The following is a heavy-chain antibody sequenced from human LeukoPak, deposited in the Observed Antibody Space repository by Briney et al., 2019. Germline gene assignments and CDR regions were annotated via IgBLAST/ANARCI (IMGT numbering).Heavy chain of an antibody. CDR2: IYHSGST. D-gene: IGHD6-6*01. CDR1: GGSIGSHY. CDR3: ARTSIAARRANAFDI. V-gene: IGHV4-30-2*01. Sequence: PSETLSLTCTVSGGSIGSHYWSWIRQPPGKGLEWIGYIYHSGSTYYNPSLKSRVTISVDRSKNQFSLKLSSVTAADTAVYYCARTSIAARRANAFDIWGQGTMVTVSP. J-gene: IGHJ3*02.